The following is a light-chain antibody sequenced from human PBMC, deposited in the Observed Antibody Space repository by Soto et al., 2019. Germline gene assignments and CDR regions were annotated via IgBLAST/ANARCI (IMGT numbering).Light chain of an antibody. CDR1: QTISNVN. CDR2: GTS. CDR3: QQYGNLPLT. Sequence: EIVLTQSPGTLSLSPGGRATLSCRASQTISNVNLAWYQQKPGQAPRLLIYGTSNRATGIPDRFSGSGSGTDFTLTTSRLEPEDFVVYYCQQYGNLPLTFGGGTKDEIK. V-gene: IGKV3-20*01. J-gene: IGKJ4*01.